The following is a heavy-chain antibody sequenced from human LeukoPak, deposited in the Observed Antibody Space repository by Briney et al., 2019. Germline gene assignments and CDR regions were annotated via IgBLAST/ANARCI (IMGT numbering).Heavy chain of an antibody. CDR3: AREYSSSWFGIRYYYYYYMDV. V-gene: IGHV4-39*07. D-gene: IGHD6-13*01. CDR1: GGSISSSSYY. J-gene: IGHJ6*03. Sequence: SETLSLTCTVSGGSISSSSYYWGWIRQPPGKGLEWIGSIYYSGSTYYNPSLKSRVTISVDTSKNQFSLKLSSVTAADTAVYYCAREYSSSWFGIRYYYYYYMDVWGKGPRSPSP. CDR2: IYYSGST.